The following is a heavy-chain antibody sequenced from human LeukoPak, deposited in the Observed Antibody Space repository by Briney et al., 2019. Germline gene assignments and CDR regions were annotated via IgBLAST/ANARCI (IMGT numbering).Heavy chain of an antibody. CDR3: AKDLGYSGYDLTGY. D-gene: IGHD5-12*01. Sequence: GGSLRLSCAASGFTFSSYAMSWVRQAPGRGLEWVSAISGSGGSTYYADSVKGRFTISRDNSKNTLYLQMSSLRAEDTAVYYCAKDLGYSGYDLTGYWGQGTLVTVSS. V-gene: IGHV3-23*01. CDR2: ISGSGGST. J-gene: IGHJ4*02. CDR1: GFTFSSYA.